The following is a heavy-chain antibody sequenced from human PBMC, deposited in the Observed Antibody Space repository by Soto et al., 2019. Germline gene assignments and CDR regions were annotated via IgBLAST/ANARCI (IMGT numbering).Heavy chain of an antibody. Sequence: RASVKVSCKASGYTFTGYYMHWVRQAPGQGLEWMGWINPNSGGTNYAQKFQGRVTMTRDTSISTAYMELSRLRSDDTAVYYCARGVTIFGVVINDWFDPWGQGTLVTVSS. CDR3: ARGVTIFGVVINDWFDP. V-gene: IGHV1-2*02. CDR1: GYTFTGYY. D-gene: IGHD3-3*01. CDR2: INPNSGGT. J-gene: IGHJ5*02.